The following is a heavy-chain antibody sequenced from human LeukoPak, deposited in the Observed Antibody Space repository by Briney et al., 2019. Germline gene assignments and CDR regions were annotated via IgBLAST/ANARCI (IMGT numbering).Heavy chain of an antibody. CDR1: GGSVNSNTYR. CDR3: ATERGDYYDSL. J-gene: IGHJ4*02. V-gene: IGHV4-39*01. Sequence: PSETLSLTCTVSGGSVNSNTYRWGWIRQPPGKGLEWIGQIYSRGFTEYNPSLKSRVTVSGDTTKNQFSLKLSSVTAADTAVYYCATERGDYYDSLWGQGTLVTVSS. D-gene: IGHD3-22*01. CDR2: IYSRGFT.